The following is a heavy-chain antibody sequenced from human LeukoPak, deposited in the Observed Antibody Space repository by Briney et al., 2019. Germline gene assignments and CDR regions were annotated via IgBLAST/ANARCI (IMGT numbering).Heavy chain of an antibody. CDR3: ARNLYDSYSF. J-gene: IGHJ4*02. D-gene: IGHD5-18*01. CDR1: GFTFSDHE. Sequence: GGSLRLSCVVSGFTFSDHEMNWVRQAPGKGLEYVSYISSSGSPTYYSDAVKGRFTVSRDNAKNSMFLEMNDLRAEDTAVYYCARNLYDSYSFWGQGTLVTVSS. V-gene: IGHV3-48*03. CDR2: ISSSGSPT.